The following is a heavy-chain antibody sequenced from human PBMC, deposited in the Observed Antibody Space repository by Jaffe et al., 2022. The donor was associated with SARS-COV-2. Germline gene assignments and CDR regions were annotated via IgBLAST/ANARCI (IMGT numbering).Heavy chain of an antibody. CDR2: INTNTGNP. CDR1: GYTFTSYA. D-gene: IGHD6-13*01. J-gene: IGHJ3*02. Sequence: QVQLVQSGSELKKPGASVKVSCKASGYTFTSYAMNWVRQAPGQGLEWMGWINTNTGNPTYAQGFTGRFVFSLDTSVSTAYLQISSLKAEDTAVYYCARETEQQLVPPRGAFDIWGQGTMVTVSS. CDR3: ARETEQQLVPPRGAFDI. V-gene: IGHV7-4-1*02.